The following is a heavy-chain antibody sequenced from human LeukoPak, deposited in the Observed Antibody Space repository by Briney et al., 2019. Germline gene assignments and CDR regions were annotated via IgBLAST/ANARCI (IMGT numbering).Heavy chain of an antibody. CDR3: ARDYGDYAVFDI. Sequence: GGSLRLSCAASGFTFSSYSMNWVRQAPGKGLEWVSGINWNGGSTGYADSVKGRFTISRDNAKNSLYLQMNSLRAEDTALYYCARDYGDYAVFDIWGQGTMVTVSS. J-gene: IGHJ3*02. CDR1: GFTFSSYS. D-gene: IGHD4-17*01. V-gene: IGHV3-20*04. CDR2: INWNGGST.